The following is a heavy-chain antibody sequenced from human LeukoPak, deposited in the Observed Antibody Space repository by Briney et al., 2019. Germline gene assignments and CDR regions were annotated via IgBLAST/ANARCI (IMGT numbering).Heavy chain of an antibody. J-gene: IGHJ6*03. V-gene: IGHV4-59*12. CDR2: IYYSGST. CDR3: ARDFTDSGSSLVYYYYYYMDV. CDR1: GGSISSYY. Sequence: SETRSLTCTVSGGSISSYYWSWIRQPPGKGLEWIGYIYYSGSTNYNPSLKSRVTISVDTSKNQFSMKLSSVTAADTAVYYCARDFTDSGSSLVYYYYYYMDVWGKGTTVTVSS. D-gene: IGHD1-26*01.